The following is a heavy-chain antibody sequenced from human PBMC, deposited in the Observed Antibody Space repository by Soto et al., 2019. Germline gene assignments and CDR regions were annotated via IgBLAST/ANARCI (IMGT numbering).Heavy chain of an antibody. D-gene: IGHD2-15*01. CDR2: IYWDDDK. Sequence: QITLKESGPPLVKPTQTLTLTCTFSGFSLSTHGVGVGWVRQPAGKALEWLALIYWDDDKRYSASLNISLTITKDTSKNQVVLTMTNMDPVETATYYCAHAMLYCTGGSCSTWFDSWGQGTLVTVSS. CDR1: GFSLSTHGVG. J-gene: IGHJ5*01. CDR3: AHAMLYCTGGSCSTWFDS. V-gene: IGHV2-5*02.